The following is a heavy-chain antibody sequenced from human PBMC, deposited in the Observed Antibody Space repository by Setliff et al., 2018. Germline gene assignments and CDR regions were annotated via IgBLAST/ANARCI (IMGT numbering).Heavy chain of an antibody. CDR1: GGSISSGSYY. V-gene: IGHV4-61*09. D-gene: IGHD1-26*01. CDR3: AREVGATYYYYYYGMDV. CDR2: IYTSGST. Sequence: SETLSLTCTVSGGSISSGSYYWSWIRQPAGKGLEWIGHIYTSGSTNYNPSLKSRVTISVDTSKNQFSLKLSSVTAADTAVYYCAREVGATYYYYYYGMDVWGQGTTVTVSS. J-gene: IGHJ6*02.